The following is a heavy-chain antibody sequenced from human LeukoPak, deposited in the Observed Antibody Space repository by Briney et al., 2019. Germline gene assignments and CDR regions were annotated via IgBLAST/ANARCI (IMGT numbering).Heavy chain of an antibody. V-gene: IGHV3-23*01. CDR3: AKRWGYCSSTSCYTGAFDI. D-gene: IGHD2-2*02. Sequence: GGSLRLSCAASGFTFSSYAMSWVRQAPGKGLEWVSAISGSGGSTYYADSVKGRFTISRDNSKNTLYLQMNSLRAEDTAVYYCAKRWGYCSSTSCYTGAFDIWGQGTMVTVSS. J-gene: IGHJ3*02. CDR1: GFTFSSYA. CDR2: ISGSGGST.